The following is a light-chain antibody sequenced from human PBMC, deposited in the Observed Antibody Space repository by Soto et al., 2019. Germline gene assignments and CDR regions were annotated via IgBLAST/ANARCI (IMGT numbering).Light chain of an antibody. CDR2: KAS. J-gene: IGKJ1*01. CDR1: QSISRG. Sequence: DIQMTQAPSTPSASVGDKVTNTSRASQSISRGLAWYQQKPGTAPNLLIYKASTLQSGVPSRFSGSGSGTEFTLTISSLQPDDSATYYCQQYNDNWTFGQGTKV. V-gene: IGKV1-5*03. CDR3: QQYNDNWT.